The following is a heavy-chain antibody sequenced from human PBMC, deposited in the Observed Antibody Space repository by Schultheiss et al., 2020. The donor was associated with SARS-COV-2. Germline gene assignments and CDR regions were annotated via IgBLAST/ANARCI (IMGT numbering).Heavy chain of an antibody. J-gene: IGHJ4*02. Sequence: GGSLRLSCAASGFPFSNYAMTWVRQAPGKGPGCVSSVSGSGVSTNYADSVKGRFTISRDNFKNTLYLQMNSLRVEDTAVYYCAKALEAGGTYYSRYFDYWGQGALVTVSS. CDR3: AKALEAGGTYYSRYFDY. CDR1: GFPFSNYA. CDR2: VSGSGVST. V-gene: IGHV3-23*01. D-gene: IGHD3-22*01.